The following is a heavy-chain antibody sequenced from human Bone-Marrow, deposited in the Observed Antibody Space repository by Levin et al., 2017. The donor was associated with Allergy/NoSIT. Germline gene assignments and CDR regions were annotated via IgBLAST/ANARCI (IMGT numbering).Heavy chain of an antibody. CDR1: GFTFSDYY. Sequence: GESLKISCAASGFTFSDYYMSWIRQAPGKGLELISYISSGGTTKYYPDSMKGRFTISRDNAKNSLYLQIHSLRAEDTAVYFCARTVASPSPVFEYWGQGTLVTVSS. CDR2: ISSGGTTK. D-gene: IGHD4-11*01. V-gene: IGHV3-11*01. CDR3: ARTVASPSPVFEY. J-gene: IGHJ4*02.